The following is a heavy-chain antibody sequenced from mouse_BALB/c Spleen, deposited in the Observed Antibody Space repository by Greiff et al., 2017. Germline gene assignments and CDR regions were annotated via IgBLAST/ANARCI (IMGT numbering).Heavy chain of an antibody. V-gene: IGHV2-9*02. D-gene: IGHD2-14*01. CDR1: GFSLTSYG. Sequence: VKLVESGPGLVAPSQSLSITCTVSGFSLTSYGVHWVRQPPGKGLEWLGVIWAGGSTNYNSALMSRLSISKDNSKSQVFLKMNSLQTDDTAMYYCAIRFLYAMDYWGQGTSVTVSS. J-gene: IGHJ4*01. CDR3: AIRFLYAMDY. CDR2: IWAGGST.